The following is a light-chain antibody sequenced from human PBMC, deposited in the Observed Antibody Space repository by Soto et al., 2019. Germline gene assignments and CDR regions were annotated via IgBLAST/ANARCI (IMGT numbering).Light chain of an antibody. J-gene: IGKJ4*01. CDR1: QSVSSN. Sequence: EIVMTQSPATLSVSPGERATLSCRASQSVSSNLAWYQQKPGQAPRLLIYGASTRATGIPARFSGSGSGTLFTLTINSLQPEDFATYYCQQASSFPLTFGGGTTVEI. CDR2: GAS. CDR3: QQASSFPLT. V-gene: IGKV3-15*01.